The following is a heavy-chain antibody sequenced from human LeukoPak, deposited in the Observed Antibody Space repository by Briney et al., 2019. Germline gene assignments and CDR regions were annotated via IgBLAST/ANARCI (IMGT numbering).Heavy chain of an antibody. CDR2: MNPNSGNT. J-gene: IGHJ4*02. D-gene: IGHD5-18*01. Sequence: GESLKISCKGSGYSFTSYWIGWGRQLPGKGLEWMGWMNPNSGNTGYAQKFQGRVTITRNTSISTAYMELSSLRSEDTAVYYCASLDTAMWGQGTLVTVSS. CDR3: ASLDTAM. V-gene: IGHV1-8*03. CDR1: GYSFTSYW.